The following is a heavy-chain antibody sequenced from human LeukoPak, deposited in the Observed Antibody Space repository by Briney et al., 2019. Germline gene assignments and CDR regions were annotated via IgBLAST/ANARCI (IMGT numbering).Heavy chain of an antibody. D-gene: IGHD4-11*01. V-gene: IGHV1-18*01. CDR1: GYTFTSYG. J-gene: IGHJ6*02. Sequence: GASVKVSCTASGYTFTSYGISWVRQAPGQGLEWMGWISAYNGNTNYAQKLQGRVTMTTDTSTSTAYMELRSLRSDDTAVYYCAVDYSNPHYYYGMDVWGQGTTVTVSS. CDR2: ISAYNGNT. CDR3: AVDYSNPHYYYGMDV.